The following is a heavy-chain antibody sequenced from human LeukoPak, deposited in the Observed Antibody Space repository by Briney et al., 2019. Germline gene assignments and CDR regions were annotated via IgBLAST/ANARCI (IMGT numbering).Heavy chain of an antibody. J-gene: IGHJ4*02. CDR3: ARHLRYCTNGVCYSGGFYFDY. V-gene: IGHV4-39*01. D-gene: IGHD2-8*01. CDR1: GGSISSSSYY. CDR2: IYYSGST. Sequence: SETLSLTCTVSGGSISSSSYYWGWIRQPPGKGLEWIGSIYYSGSTYYNPSLKSRVTISVDTSKNQFSLKLSSVTAADTAVYYCARHLRYCTNGVCYSGGFYFDYWGQGTLVTVSS.